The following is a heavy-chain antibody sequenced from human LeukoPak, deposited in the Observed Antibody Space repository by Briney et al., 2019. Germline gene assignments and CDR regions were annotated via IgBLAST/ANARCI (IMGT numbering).Heavy chain of an antibody. CDR1: GGSISSSSYY. J-gene: IGHJ6*03. CDR3: ARLCPAPAKLRFLEWLPPDYYYYYMDV. D-gene: IGHD3-3*01. V-gene: IGHV4-39*07. CDR2: IYYSGST. Sequence: SETLSLTCTVSGGSISSSSYYWGWIRQPPGKGLEWIGSIYYSGSTYYNPSLKSRVTISVDTSKNQFSLKLSSVTAADTAVYYCARLCPAPAKLRFLEWLPPDYYYYYMDVWGKGTTVTVSS.